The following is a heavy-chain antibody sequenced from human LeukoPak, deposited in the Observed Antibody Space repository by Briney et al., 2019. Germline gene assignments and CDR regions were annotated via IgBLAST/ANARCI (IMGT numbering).Heavy chain of an antibody. CDR2: IYNSGST. V-gene: IGHV4-38-2*02. Sequence: PSETLSLTCAVSGYSISSAYYWGWIRQPPGKGLEWIRSIYNSGSTYYNPSLKSRVTISIDTSKNEFSLKLSSVIAADTAVYYCAREDHYFDISDYYPNFDYWGQGTLVTVSS. J-gene: IGHJ4*02. D-gene: IGHD3-22*01. CDR1: GYSISSAYY. CDR3: AREDHYFDISDYYPNFDY.